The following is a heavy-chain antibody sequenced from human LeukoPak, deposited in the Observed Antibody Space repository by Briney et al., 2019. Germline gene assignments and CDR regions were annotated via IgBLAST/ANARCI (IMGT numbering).Heavy chain of an antibody. Sequence: ASVKVSCKASGGTFSSYAISWVRQAPGQGLEWMGGIIPILNTADYAQKFQGRVTITADESTSTAYMELSSLRSEDTAVYYCARDQAIMVRGLYYFDYWGPGTRVTVSS. D-gene: IGHD3-10*01. CDR3: ARDQAIMVRGLYYFDY. CDR2: IIPILNTA. CDR1: GGTFSSYA. V-gene: IGHV1-69*01. J-gene: IGHJ4*02.